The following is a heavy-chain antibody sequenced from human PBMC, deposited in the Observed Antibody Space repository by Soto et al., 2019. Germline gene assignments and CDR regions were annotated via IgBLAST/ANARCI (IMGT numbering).Heavy chain of an antibody. CDR2: IYWDDDE. J-gene: IGHJ6*02. Sequence: ITLKESGPTLVKPTQTLTLTCTFSGFSLNTGGVGVGWVRQPRGKAMEWLALIYWDDDERYRPSLRSRLNITKATINNRLVLTMTNMDPEDTATYYCVRNWRYYGGDYYYGMGAWGQGTTVTVSS. V-gene: IGHV2-5*02. CDR1: GFSLNTGGVG. CDR3: VRNWRYYGGDYYYGMGA. D-gene: IGHD3-10*01.